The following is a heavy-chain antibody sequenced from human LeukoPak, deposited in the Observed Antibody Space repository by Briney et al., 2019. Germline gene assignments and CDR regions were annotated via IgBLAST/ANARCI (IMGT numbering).Heavy chain of an antibody. CDR3: ARYSSSWSTLDY. V-gene: IGHV4-59*12. CDR1: GGSISSYY. CDR2: IYHSGST. J-gene: IGHJ4*02. Sequence: SETLPLTCTVSGGSISSYYWSWIRQPPGKGLEWIGYIYHSGSTYYNPSLKSRVTISVDRSKNQFSLKLSSVTAADTAVYYCARYSSSWSTLDYWGQGTLVTVSS. D-gene: IGHD6-13*01.